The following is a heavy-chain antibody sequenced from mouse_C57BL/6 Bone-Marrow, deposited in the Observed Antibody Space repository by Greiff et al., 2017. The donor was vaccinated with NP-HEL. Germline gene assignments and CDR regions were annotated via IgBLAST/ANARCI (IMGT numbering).Heavy chain of an antibody. J-gene: IGHJ1*03. Sequence: QVQLQQSGPGLVQPSQSLSITCTVSGFSLTSYGVHWVRQSPGKGLEWLGVIWRGGSTDYNAAFMYRLSITKDNSKSHVFFKMNSLQADDTAIYYCAKPYYDYGYWYFDVWGTGTTVTVSS. V-gene: IGHV2-5*01. D-gene: IGHD2-4*01. CDR1: GFSLTSYG. CDR3: AKPYYDYGYWYFDV. CDR2: IWRGGST.